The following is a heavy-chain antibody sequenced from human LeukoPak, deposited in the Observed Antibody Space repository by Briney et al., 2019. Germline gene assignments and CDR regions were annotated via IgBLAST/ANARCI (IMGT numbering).Heavy chain of an antibody. D-gene: IGHD6-19*01. Sequence: GGSLRLSCAASGFSVSSSYMNWVRQAPGKGLEWVSSISSSNSYIYNADSVKGRFTISRDNAKNSLYLQMNSLRAEDTAVYYCARDQGLLVVAGRFGYWGQGTLVTVSS. CDR1: GFSVSSSY. CDR3: ARDQGLLVVAGRFGY. V-gene: IGHV3-21*01. CDR2: ISSSNSYI. J-gene: IGHJ4*02.